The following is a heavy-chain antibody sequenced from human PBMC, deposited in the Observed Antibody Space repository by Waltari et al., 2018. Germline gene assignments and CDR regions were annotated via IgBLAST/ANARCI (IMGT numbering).Heavy chain of an antibody. D-gene: IGHD3-10*01. CDR2: IWPDDSDT. V-gene: IGHV5-51*03. CDR3: ARPRRGRDACDV. J-gene: IGHJ3*01. Sequence: EVQLVQSGPEVKKSGESLRISCQVSGYSFISYWFAWVRQRPGKGLEHMGIIWPDDSDTRYSPSFQGQVIISVDKSIGTAYLQLNTLKASDTAMYYCARPRRGRDACDVWGPGTMVTVSS. CDR1: GYSFISYW.